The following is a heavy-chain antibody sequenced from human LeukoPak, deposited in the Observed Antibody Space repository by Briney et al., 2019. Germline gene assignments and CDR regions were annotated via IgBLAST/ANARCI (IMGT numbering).Heavy chain of an antibody. Sequence: PSETLSLTCAVYGGSFSGYYWSWIRQPPGKGLEWIGEINHSGSTNYNPSLKSRVTISVDTSKNQFSLKLSSVTAADTAVYYCARLAAAVTYYFDYWGQGTLVTVSS. CDR1: GGSFSGYY. V-gene: IGHV4-34*01. J-gene: IGHJ4*02. CDR3: ARLAAAVTYYFDY. CDR2: INHSGST. D-gene: IGHD6-13*01.